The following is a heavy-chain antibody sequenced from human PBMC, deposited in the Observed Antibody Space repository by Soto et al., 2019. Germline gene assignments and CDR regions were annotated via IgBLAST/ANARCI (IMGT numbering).Heavy chain of an antibody. V-gene: IGHV3-23*01. Sequence: EVQLLESGGGLAQPGGSLRLSCAGSGFTFSSYAMSWVRQVPGRGPEWVSAVSGSGGSTYHADSVKGRFTVSRDNSKNTLHLQMNSLRAEDTAVYYCAKGGGSSCFDLWGRGTLVTVSS. CDR1: GFTFSSYA. CDR2: VSGSGGST. J-gene: IGHJ2*01. D-gene: IGHD2-15*01. CDR3: AKGGGSSCFDL.